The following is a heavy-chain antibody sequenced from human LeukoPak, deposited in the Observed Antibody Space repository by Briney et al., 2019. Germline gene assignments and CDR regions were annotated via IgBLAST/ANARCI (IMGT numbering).Heavy chain of an antibody. D-gene: IGHD3-22*01. CDR1: GFIFSSSW. CDR3: ATSYASSGSD. V-gene: IGHV3-7*01. J-gene: IGHJ4*02. CDR2: IKPDGSLQ. Sequence: GGSLRLSCTASGFIFSSSWMAWVRQAPGKGLEWVANIKPDGSLQFYGDSVKGPFTISRDNAKNSLYLQMNNLRAEDTALYDWATSYASSGSDSGQRTSLTVSS.